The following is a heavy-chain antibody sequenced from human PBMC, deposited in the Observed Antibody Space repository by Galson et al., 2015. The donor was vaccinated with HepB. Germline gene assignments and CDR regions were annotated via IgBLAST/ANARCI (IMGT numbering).Heavy chain of an antibody. V-gene: IGHV3-33*01. D-gene: IGHD6-13*01. CDR2: IWYDGSNK. CDR3: AREGSGLAAAGGFDY. J-gene: IGHJ4*02. CDR1: GFTFSSYG. Sequence: SLRLSCAASGFTFSSYGMHWVRQAPGKGLEWVAVIWYDGSNKYYADSVKGRFTISRDNSKNTLYLQMNSLRAEDTAVYYCAREGSGLAAAGGFDYWGQGTLVTVSS.